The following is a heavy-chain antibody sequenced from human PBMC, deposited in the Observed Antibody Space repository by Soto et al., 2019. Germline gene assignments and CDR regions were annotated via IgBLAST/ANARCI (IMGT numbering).Heavy chain of an antibody. CDR2: IIPIFGTA. Sequence: QVQLVQSGAEVKKPGSSVKVSCKASGGTFSSYAISWVRQAPGQGLEWMGGIIPIFGTANYAQKFQGRVTMTADESTSTAYMELSSLRSEDTAGDYGASSVAKYYYYGMDVWGQGTTVTVSS. J-gene: IGHJ6*02. CDR3: ASSVAKYYYYGMDV. V-gene: IGHV1-69*12. CDR1: GGTFSSYA. D-gene: IGHD5-12*01.